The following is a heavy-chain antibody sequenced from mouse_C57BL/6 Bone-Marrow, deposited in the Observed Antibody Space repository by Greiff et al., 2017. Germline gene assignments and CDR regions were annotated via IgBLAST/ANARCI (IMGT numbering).Heavy chain of an antibody. CDR3: SRQGLPPFAY. D-gene: IGHD2-4*01. Sequence: EVHLVESGGDLVKPGGSLKLSCAASGFTFSSYGMSWVRQTPDKRLEWVATISSGGSYTYYPDSVTGRFTISRDNAKNTLYLQMSSLKSEDTAMFYCSRQGLPPFAYWGQGTLVTVSA. V-gene: IGHV5-6*01. CDR2: ISSGGSYT. CDR1: GFTFSSYG. J-gene: IGHJ3*01.